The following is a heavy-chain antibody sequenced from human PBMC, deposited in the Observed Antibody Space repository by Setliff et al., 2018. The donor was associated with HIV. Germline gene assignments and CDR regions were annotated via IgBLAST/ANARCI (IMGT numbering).Heavy chain of an antibody. CDR3: ARIVRPSYHYYYYMDV. D-gene: IGHD3-10*02. J-gene: IGHJ6*03. CDR1: GGTFSSYA. CDR2: IIPIFNTA. V-gene: IGHV1-69*13. Sequence: GASVKVSCKASGGTFSSYAISWVRQAPGQGLEWMGGIIPIFNTANYAQKFQGRVTITADESTSTAYMELSSLRSEDTAVYYCARIVRPSYHYYYYMDVWGKGTTVTVSS.